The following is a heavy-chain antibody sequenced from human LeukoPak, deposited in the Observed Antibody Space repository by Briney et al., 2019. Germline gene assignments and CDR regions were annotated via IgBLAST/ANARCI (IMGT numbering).Heavy chain of an antibody. CDR2: ISSNGGST. CDR3: VKATYYYGSGSYEIYYYGMDV. D-gene: IGHD3-10*01. CDR1: GFTFSSYA. V-gene: IGHV3-64D*06. Sequence: GGSLRLCCSASGFTFSSYAMHWLRQAPGKGLEYVSAISSNGGSTYYADSVKGRFTISRDNSKNTLYLQMSSLRAEDTAVYYCVKATYYYGSGSYEIYYYGMDVWGQGTTVTVSS. J-gene: IGHJ6*02.